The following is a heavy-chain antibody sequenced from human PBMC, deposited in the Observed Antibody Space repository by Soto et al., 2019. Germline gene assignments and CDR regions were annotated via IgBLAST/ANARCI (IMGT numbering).Heavy chain of an antibody. CDR1: GYTFTSYD. D-gene: IGHD3-10*01. J-gene: IGHJ5*02. Sequence: ASVKVSCKASGYTFTSYDINWVRQAPGQRLEWMGWINAGNGNTKYSQKFQGRVTITRDTSASTAYMELSSLRSEDTAVYYCARDPVYYYGSGSYYTGDNWFDPWGQGTLVTVSS. CDR2: INAGNGNT. CDR3: ARDPVYYYGSGSYYTGDNWFDP. V-gene: IGHV1-3*01.